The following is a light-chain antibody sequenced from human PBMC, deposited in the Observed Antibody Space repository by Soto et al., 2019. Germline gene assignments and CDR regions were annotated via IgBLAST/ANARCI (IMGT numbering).Light chain of an antibody. CDR1: QSIRIW. V-gene: IGKV1-5*03. CDR3: QQYKDYSWT. J-gene: IGKJ1*01. Sequence: DIQMTQSPSTLSASVGDRVAITCRASQSIRIWLAWYQQKPGKAPKLLIYKASSLESGVPSRFSGSGSGTEFTLTISSLQPDDFATYYCQQYKDYSWTFGQGTKVEIK. CDR2: KAS.